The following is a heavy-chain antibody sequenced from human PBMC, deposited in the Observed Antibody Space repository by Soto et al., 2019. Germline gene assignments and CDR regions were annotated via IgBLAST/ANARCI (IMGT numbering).Heavy chain of an antibody. Sequence: VVSLRLSCAASGFTFSDYYMSWIRQAPGKGLEWVSYISSSSSYTNYADSVKGRFTISRDNAKNSLYLQMNSLRAEDTAVYYCAVLPLTIFGVVNGYDAFDIWGQGTMVTVSS. D-gene: IGHD3-3*01. V-gene: IGHV3-11*06. CDR1: GFTFSDYY. CDR3: AVLPLTIFGVVNGYDAFDI. J-gene: IGHJ3*02. CDR2: ISSSSSYT.